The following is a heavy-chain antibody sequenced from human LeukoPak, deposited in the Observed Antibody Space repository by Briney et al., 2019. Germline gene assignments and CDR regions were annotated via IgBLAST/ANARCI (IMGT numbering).Heavy chain of an antibody. Sequence: SQTLSLTCTVSGGSISSGSYCWSWIRQPAGKGLEWIGHIYTSGSTNYNPSLKSRVTISVDTSKNQFSLKLSSVTAADTAVYYCARTSSRYYGSGRPFDYWGQGTLVTVSS. V-gene: IGHV4-61*09. CDR2: IYTSGST. CDR3: ARTSSRYYGSGRPFDY. J-gene: IGHJ4*02. D-gene: IGHD3-10*01. CDR1: GGSISSGSYC.